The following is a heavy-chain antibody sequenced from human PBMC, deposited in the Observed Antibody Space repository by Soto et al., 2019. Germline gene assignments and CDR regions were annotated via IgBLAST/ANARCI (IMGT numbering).Heavy chain of an antibody. D-gene: IGHD3-3*01. Sequence: QVQLQESGPGLVKPSETLSLTCTVSGGSFKSGSSSWSWIRQPPGKGLEWIGYVYHTGRTSYNPSLKSLVSISMDTSKNQFSLNLDSVTAADTAVYFCARDFAYFDSWGQGTLVTVSS. CDR1: GGSFKSGSSS. CDR3: ARDFAYFDS. J-gene: IGHJ4*02. CDR2: VYHTGRT. V-gene: IGHV4-61*01.